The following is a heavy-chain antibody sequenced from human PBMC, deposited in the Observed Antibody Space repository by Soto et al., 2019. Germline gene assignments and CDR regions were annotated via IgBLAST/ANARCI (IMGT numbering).Heavy chain of an antibody. D-gene: IGHD6-13*01. Sequence: GESLKISCKGSGYSFTSYWIAWVRQMPGKGLEWMGIIYPGDSDTTYSPSFQGQVTISADKSISTAYLQWSSLKASDTAIYYCARRAAAAGTPDAFDVWGQGTMVTVSS. V-gene: IGHV5-51*01. CDR2: IYPGDSDT. CDR1: GYSFTSYW. CDR3: ARRAAAAGTPDAFDV. J-gene: IGHJ3*01.